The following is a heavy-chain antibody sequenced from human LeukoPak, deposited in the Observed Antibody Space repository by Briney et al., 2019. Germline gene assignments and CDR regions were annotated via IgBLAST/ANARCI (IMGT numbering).Heavy chain of an antibody. V-gene: IGHV3-21*01. D-gene: IGHD2-2*01. J-gene: IGHJ5*02. Sequence: PGGSLRLSCAASGFTFSSYSMKWVRQAPGKGLEWVSSISSSSSYIYYADSVKGRFTISRDNAKNSLYLQINSLRAQDTAVYYCARTVTVVVPAANWFDPWGQGTLVTVSS. CDR3: ARTVTVVVPAANWFDP. CDR1: GFTFSSYS. CDR2: ISSSSSYI.